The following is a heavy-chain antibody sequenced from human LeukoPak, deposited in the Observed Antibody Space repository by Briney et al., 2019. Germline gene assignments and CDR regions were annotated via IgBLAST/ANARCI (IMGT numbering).Heavy chain of an antibody. CDR2: IKHKADGYTT. V-gene: IGHV3-72*01. Sequence: GGSLRLSCAASGFILSDHYMDWVRQAPGKGLEWVGRIKHKADGYTTEYAASVKGRFSISRVDSKNSLYLQMNSLKAEDTAVYYCATRHGGSWPNDYWGQGTLVTVSS. CDR3: ATRHGGSWPNDY. J-gene: IGHJ4*02. CDR1: GFILSDHY. D-gene: IGHD2-15*01.